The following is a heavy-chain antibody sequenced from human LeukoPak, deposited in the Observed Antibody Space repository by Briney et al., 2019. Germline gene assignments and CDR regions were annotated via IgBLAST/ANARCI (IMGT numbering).Heavy chain of an antibody. V-gene: IGHV3-73*01. CDR1: GFTFSGSA. D-gene: IGHD6-13*01. J-gene: IGHJ4*02. CDR3: TSGSSSWAQAGHDY. Sequence: GGSLRLSCAASGFTFSGSAMHWVRQASGKGLEWVGRIRSKANSYVTAYAASVKGRFAISRDDSNNTAYLQMNSLKTEDTAVYYCTSGSSSWAQAGHDYWGQGTLVTVSS. CDR2: IRSKANSYVT.